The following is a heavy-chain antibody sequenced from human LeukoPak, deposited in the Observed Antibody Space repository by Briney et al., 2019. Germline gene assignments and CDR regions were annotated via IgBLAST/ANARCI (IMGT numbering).Heavy chain of an antibody. V-gene: IGHV5-51*01. D-gene: IGHD2-2*01. CDR2: IYPGDSDT. J-gene: IGHJ3*02. CDR3: ARHVGQGYCSSTSCYDDAFDI. Sequence: GESLKISCKGSGYSFTSYWIGWVRQMPGQGLGWMGIIYPGDSDTRYSPSFQGQVTISADKSISTAYLQWSSLKASDTAMYYCARHVGQGYCSSTSCYDDAFDIWGQGTMVTVSS. CDR1: GYSFTSYW.